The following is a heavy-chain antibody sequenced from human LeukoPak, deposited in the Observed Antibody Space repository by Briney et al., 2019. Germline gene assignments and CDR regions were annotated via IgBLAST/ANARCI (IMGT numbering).Heavy chain of an antibody. J-gene: IGHJ4*02. V-gene: IGHV3-30*04. CDR1: GFTFSSYA. Sequence: GGSLRLSCAASGFTFSSYAMHWVRQAPGKGLEWVAVISYDGSNKYYADSVKGRFTISRDNSKNTLYLQMNSLRAEDTGVYYCARDITRIVVVTNLYYWGEGTLLTVSS. CDR2: ISYDGSNK. CDR3: ARDITRIVVVTNLYY. D-gene: IGHD3-22*01.